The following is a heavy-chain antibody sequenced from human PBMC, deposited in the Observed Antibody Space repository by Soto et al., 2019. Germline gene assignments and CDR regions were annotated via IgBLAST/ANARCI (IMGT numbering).Heavy chain of an antibody. D-gene: IGHD3-9*01. CDR3: VREIRDRYFEWYFDL. V-gene: IGHV3-9*01. CDR1: GFVFDDYG. Sequence: EVQLVESGGGLVQPGRSLRLSCAASGFVFDDYGMHWVRQGPGKGLEWVSSISWKSKNIDYVESVKGRFTISRDNAKNSLYLPMYSLRPEDTAVYFFVREIRDRYFEWYFDLWGRGTLVTVSS. CDR2: ISWKSKNI. J-gene: IGHJ2*01.